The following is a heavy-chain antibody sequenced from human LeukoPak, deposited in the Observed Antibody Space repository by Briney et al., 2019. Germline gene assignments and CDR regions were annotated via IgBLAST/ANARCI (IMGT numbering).Heavy chain of an antibody. CDR1: GFSFSSYS. CDR3: ARAPLDYGGYTNDY. J-gene: IGHJ4*02. D-gene: IGHD4-23*01. Sequence: GGSLRLSCAASGFSFSSYSMNWVRQAPGKGLEWVSYISGSSSRIYYADSVKGRFTISRDNAKTSLYLQMNSLRAEDTAVYYCARAPLDYGGYTNDYWGQGTLVTVSS. V-gene: IGHV3-48*01. CDR2: ISGSSSRI.